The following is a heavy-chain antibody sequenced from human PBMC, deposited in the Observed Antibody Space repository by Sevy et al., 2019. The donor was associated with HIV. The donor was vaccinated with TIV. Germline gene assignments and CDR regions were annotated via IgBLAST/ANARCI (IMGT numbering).Heavy chain of an antibody. CDR3: TTFWDLRVVARYFDY. D-gene: IGHD2-15*01. V-gene: IGHV3-15*01. Sequence: GGSLRLSCAASGFTFSNAWMSWVRQAPGKGLEWVGRIKSKTDGGTTDYAAPVKGRFTISRDDSKNTLYLQMNSLKTEDTAVYYCTTFWDLRVVARYFDYWGQRTLVTVSS. J-gene: IGHJ4*02. CDR2: IKSKTDGGTT. CDR1: GFTFSNAW.